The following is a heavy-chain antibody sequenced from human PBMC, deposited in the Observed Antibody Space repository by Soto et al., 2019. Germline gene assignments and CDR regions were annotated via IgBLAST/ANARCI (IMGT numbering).Heavy chain of an antibody. V-gene: IGHV4-4*02. Sequence: SETLYLPCAASGGTVRTSNCWGWVRQPPGKGLEWIGEIYHSGSTNYNPSLKSRVTISVDKSKNQFSLKLSSVTAADTAVYYCASWYVKEGGYYFDYWGQGTLVTVS. CDR1: GGTVRTSNC. CDR3: ASWYVKEGGYYFDY. J-gene: IGHJ4*02. CDR2: IYHSGST. D-gene: IGHD5-12*01.